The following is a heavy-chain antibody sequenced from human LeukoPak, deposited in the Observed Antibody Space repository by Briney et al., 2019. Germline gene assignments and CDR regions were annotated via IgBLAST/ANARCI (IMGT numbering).Heavy chain of an antibody. D-gene: IGHD2-21*02. V-gene: IGHV3-30*02. CDR2: IRYDGSNK. CDR1: GFTFSSYG. CDR3: AKGYCGGDCYSWGVDY. J-gene: IGHJ4*02. Sequence: PGGSLRLSCAASGFTFSSYGMHWVRQAPGKGLEWVAFIRYDGSNKYYADSVKGRFTISRDNSKNTLYLQMNSLRAEDTAVYYCAKGYCGGDCYSWGVDYWGQGTLVTVSS.